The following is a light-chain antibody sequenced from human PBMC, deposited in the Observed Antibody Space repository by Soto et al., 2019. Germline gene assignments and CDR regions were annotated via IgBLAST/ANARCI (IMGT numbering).Light chain of an antibody. CDR3: QQYYSDPRT. J-gene: IGKJ2*01. Sequence: AIRMTQSPSSLSASTGDSVTITCRASQGISRYLAWYQQKPGKAPKLLIYAASTLQSGVPSRFSGSGSGTDFTLTISCLQSEDFATYYCQQYYSDPRTFGQGTKLEIK. V-gene: IGKV1-8*01. CDR1: QGISRY. CDR2: AAS.